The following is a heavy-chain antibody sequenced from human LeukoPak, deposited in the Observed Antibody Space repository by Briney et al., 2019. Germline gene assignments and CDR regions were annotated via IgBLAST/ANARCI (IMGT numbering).Heavy chain of an antibody. V-gene: IGHV1-2*02. CDR3: ARADRLHGGPYLIGP. Sequence: ASVKVSCKASGYSFTDYYMHWVRQAPGQGLEWMGWINLNNGDIKSAQKFQGRVTMTRDTSITTVYMEASWLTSDDTAIYYCARADRLHGGPYLIGPWGQGTLVTVSS. CDR1: GYSFTDYY. D-gene: IGHD2-21*01. CDR2: INLNNGDI. J-gene: IGHJ5*02.